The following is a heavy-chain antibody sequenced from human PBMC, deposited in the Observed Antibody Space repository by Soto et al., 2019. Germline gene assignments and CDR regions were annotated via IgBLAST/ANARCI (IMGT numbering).Heavy chain of an antibody. D-gene: IGHD5-12*01. CDR3: ARRIVATETFDY. CDR2: IYYAGST. V-gene: IGHV4-59*08. Sequence: QVRLQESGPGLVKPSETLSLTCTVSGVSMISYYWSWIRQPPGKGLEWIGFIYYAGSTKYNPSLNSRVTISVDTSKNQFSLKVTSVTSADTAVYYCARRIVATETFDYWGQGTLVTVSS. CDR1: GVSMISYY. J-gene: IGHJ4*02.